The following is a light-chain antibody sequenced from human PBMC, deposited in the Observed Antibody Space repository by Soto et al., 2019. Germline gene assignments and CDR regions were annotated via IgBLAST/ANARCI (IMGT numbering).Light chain of an antibody. Sequence: QSALTQPPSASGSPGQSVTISCTGSNSDVGGYNSVSWYQRHPGKAPRLMIYEVSQRPSGVPDRFSGSKSGDTASLTVSGLQAEDEADYYCSSYAGDNNVIFGGGTKLTVL. CDR2: EVS. J-gene: IGLJ2*01. CDR1: NSDVGGYNS. CDR3: SSYAGDNNVI. V-gene: IGLV2-8*01.